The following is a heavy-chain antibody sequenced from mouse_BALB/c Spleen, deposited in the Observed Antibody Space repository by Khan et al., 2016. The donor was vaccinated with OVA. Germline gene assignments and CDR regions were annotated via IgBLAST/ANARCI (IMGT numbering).Heavy chain of an antibody. CDR1: GYSITSDYA. Sequence: EVQLQESGPGPVNPSQSLSLTCTVTGYSITSDYAWNWIRQFPGNKLEWMGYISYSGRTTYNPSLKSRISITLDTSKNQVFLQLKSVTTEETATYCCARSVTINTVVATDFDYWDQGTTLTVAS. D-gene: IGHD1-1*01. CDR3: ARSVTINTVVATDFDY. V-gene: IGHV3-2*02. CDR2: ISYSGRT. J-gene: IGHJ2*01.